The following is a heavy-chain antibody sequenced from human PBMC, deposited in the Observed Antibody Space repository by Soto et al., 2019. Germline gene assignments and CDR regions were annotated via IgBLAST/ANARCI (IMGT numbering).Heavy chain of an antibody. Sequence: QVQLVQSGAEVKKPWASVKVSCKASGYTFTSYGISWVRQAPGQGLEWMGWISAYNGNTNYAQKLQGRVTITTDTSTSTAYMELRSLRSDDTAVYYCARVGYDFWSGYLPDPDAFDSWGQGTMVTVSS. D-gene: IGHD3-3*01. V-gene: IGHV1-18*01. J-gene: IGHJ3*02. CDR3: ARVGYDFWSGYLPDPDAFDS. CDR1: GYTFTSYG. CDR2: ISAYNGNT.